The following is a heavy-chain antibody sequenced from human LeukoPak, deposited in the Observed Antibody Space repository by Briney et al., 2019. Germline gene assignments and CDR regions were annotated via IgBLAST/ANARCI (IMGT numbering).Heavy chain of an antibody. Sequence: SETLSLTCTVSGGSISTHYWSWIRQPPGRGLEWIGYIYHTGSTNLRPSLKSRVTISVDTSKNQFSLKLSSVTAADTAVYYCARRGVSGSWYFFDYWGQGTLITVSS. CDR2: IYHTGST. J-gene: IGHJ4*02. V-gene: IGHV4-59*11. CDR3: ARRGVSGSWYFFDY. D-gene: IGHD6-13*01. CDR1: GGSISTHY.